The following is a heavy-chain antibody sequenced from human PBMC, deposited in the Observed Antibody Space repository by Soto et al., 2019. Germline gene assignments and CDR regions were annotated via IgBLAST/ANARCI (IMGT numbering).Heavy chain of an antibody. CDR3: AKDINKGGHHLGAAY. CDR2: ISNDGNRK. Sequence: QVKVVESGGGVVQPGGSLRLSCTASGFTFSSYGMHWVRQAPGKGLEWVAVISNDGNRKWYIDPVKGRFTISKDNSKNTVFLEMNTWRPGDRAMYYCAKDINKGGHHLGAAYWGKGPLFTVSS. J-gene: IGHJ4*02. D-gene: IGHD3-16*01. V-gene: IGHV3-30*18. CDR1: GFTFSSYG.